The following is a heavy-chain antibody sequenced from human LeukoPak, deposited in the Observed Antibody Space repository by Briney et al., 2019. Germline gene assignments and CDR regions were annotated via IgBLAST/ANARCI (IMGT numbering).Heavy chain of an antibody. Sequence: PGGSLRLSCAASGFTFSTYWMHWVRRAPGKGLVWVSRISTDGSVTSYADSVKGRFTISRDNAKNTMYLQMNSLRAEDTAVYYCARTGGSGSYSGHYFDHWGQGTLVTVSS. CDR2: ISTDGSVT. CDR1: GFTFSTYW. J-gene: IGHJ4*02. V-gene: IGHV3-74*01. CDR3: ARTGGSGSYSGHYFDH. D-gene: IGHD3-10*01.